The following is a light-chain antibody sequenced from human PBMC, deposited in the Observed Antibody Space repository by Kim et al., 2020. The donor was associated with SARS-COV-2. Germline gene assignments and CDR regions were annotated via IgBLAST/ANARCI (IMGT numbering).Light chain of an antibody. Sequence: EIVMTQSPATLSVSPGERATLSCRASQSVSSNLAWYQKKPGQAPRLLLYGASTRATGIPARFSGSGSGTEFTLTISSLQSEDFAVYYCQQYYNWPPITFGQGTRLEI. CDR3: QQYYNWPPIT. CDR1: QSVSSN. V-gene: IGKV3-15*01. J-gene: IGKJ5*01. CDR2: GAS.